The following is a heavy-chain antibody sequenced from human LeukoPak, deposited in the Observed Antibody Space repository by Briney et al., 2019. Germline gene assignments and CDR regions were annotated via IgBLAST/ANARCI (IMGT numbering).Heavy chain of an antibody. CDR2: INPSGGST. Sequence: GASVKVSCKASGYTFTGYYMHWVRQAPGQGLEWMGWINPSGGSTSYAQKFQGRVTMTRDTSTSTVYMELSSLRSEDTAVYYCARWVVYDSSGYRTYNWFDPWGQGTLVTVSS. CDR1: GYTFTGYY. V-gene: IGHV1-46*01. J-gene: IGHJ5*02. D-gene: IGHD3-22*01. CDR3: ARWVVYDSSGYRTYNWFDP.